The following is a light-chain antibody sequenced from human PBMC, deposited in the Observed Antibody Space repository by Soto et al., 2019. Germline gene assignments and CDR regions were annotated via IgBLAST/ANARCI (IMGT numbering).Light chain of an antibody. CDR2: GAS. Sequence: EAVLTQSPATLSVSPGERATLSCRASQSVANNVAWYQQRPGQAPRLLIYGASKRAIGLPARFSGSGSGTDFTLTISSLESEDFAVYYCQQYNNWPQTFGQGTKVEIK. CDR3: QQYNNWPQT. J-gene: IGKJ1*01. CDR1: QSVANN. V-gene: IGKV3D-15*01.